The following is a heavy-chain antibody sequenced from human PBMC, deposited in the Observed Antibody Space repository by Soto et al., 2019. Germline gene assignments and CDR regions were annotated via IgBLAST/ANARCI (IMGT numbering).Heavy chain of an antibody. V-gene: IGHV3-33*01. CDR3: ARLNTGWYFDL. CDR1: GFTFSNFG. D-gene: IGHD4-17*01. CDR2: IWYDGSNE. Sequence: QVQLVESGGGVVQPGRSLRLSCAASGFTFSNFGMHWVRQAPGKGLEWVAVIWYDGSNEYYPDSVKGRFTISRDNSKNTLYLQMNSLRAEDTAVYYCARLNTGWYFDLWGRGPLVTVSS. J-gene: IGHJ2*01.